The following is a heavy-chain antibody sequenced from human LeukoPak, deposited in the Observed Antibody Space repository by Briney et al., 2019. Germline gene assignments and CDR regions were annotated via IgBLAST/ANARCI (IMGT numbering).Heavy chain of an antibody. CDR3: ANPPTVTKIRFDS. CDR1: GFTFDDYG. Sequence: GGSLRLSCAASGFTFDDYGMSWVRQAPGKGLEWVSGINWNGGSTGYADSVKGRFTISRDNSKNTLYLQMNSLRAEDTAVYYCANPPTVTKIRFDSWGQGTLVTVSS. D-gene: IGHD4-17*01. J-gene: IGHJ5*01. V-gene: IGHV3-20*04. CDR2: INWNGGST.